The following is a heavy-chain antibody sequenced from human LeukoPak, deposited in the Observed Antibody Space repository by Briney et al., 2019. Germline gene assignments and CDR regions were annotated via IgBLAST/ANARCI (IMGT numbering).Heavy chain of an antibody. D-gene: IGHD6-13*01. J-gene: IGHJ4*02. V-gene: IGHV4-4*02. CDR3: AREGIAAAGFDY. Sequence: SGTLSLTCAVSGGSISSSNWWSWVRQPPGKGLEWIGSIYYSGSTYYNPSLKSRVTISVDTSKNQFSLKLSSVTAADTAVYYCAREGIAAAGFDYWGQGTLVTVSS. CDR1: GGSISSSNW. CDR2: IYYSGST.